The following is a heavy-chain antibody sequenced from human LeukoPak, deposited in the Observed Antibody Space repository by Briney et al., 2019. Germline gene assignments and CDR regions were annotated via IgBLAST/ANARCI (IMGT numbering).Heavy chain of an antibody. CDR3: ANLKGRDGYNAANDY. CDR2: ISYDGSNK. V-gene: IGHV3-30*18. J-gene: IGHJ4*02. Sequence: GGSLRLSCAASGFTFSSYGMHWVRQAPGKGLEWVAVISYDGSNKYYADSVKGRFTISRDNSKNTLYLQMNSLRAEDTAVYYCANLKGRDGYNAANDYWGQGTLVTVSS. CDR1: GFTFSSYG. D-gene: IGHD5-24*01.